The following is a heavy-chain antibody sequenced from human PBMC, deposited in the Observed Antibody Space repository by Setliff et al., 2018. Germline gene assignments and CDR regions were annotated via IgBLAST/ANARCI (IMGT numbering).Heavy chain of an antibody. Sequence: GGSLRLSCAASGFTFSRYGMYWVRQAPGKGLEWVAFIRHEGYNKYYADSVQGRFTISRDNSKNTLFLHMNNLRPEDTALYYCAKASLAYSFGYYFDSWGQGALVTVSS. CDR3: AKASLAYSFGYYFDS. J-gene: IGHJ4*01. V-gene: IGHV3-30*02. CDR2: IRHEGYNK. D-gene: IGHD5-18*01. CDR1: GFTFSRYG.